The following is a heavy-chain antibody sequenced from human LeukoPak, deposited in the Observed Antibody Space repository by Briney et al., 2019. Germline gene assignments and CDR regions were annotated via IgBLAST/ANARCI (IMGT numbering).Heavy chain of an antibody. CDR2: DYYSDNT. J-gene: IGHJ4*02. CDR1: GGFISSYY. D-gene: IGHD1-26*01. Sequence: ETVSLTCTVSGGFISSYYWSWLRQPTGRGLEGIGNDYYSDNTLYNPSLKSRVTISIDTSKNPFSLNLTSVTAADTAVYYCAREGRLMGYSGRLGFVYWGQGTPVTVSS. CDR3: AREGRLMGYSGRLGFVY. V-gene: IGHV4-59*01.